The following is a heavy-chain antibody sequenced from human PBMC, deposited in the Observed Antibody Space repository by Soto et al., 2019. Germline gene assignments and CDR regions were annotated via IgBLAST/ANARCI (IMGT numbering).Heavy chain of an antibody. CDR3: ARDPHEFWTSYWFDP. Sequence: ASVKVSCKTSGYTFNTYGINWVRQAPGQGLELMGWISAYDGKTTYAEKFQGKVTLTTDTSTSTAYMELRSLRSDDTAIYYCARDPHEFWTSYWFDPWGQGTPVTVSS. CDR1: GYTFNTYG. V-gene: IGHV1-18*01. D-gene: IGHD3-3*01. J-gene: IGHJ5*02. CDR2: ISAYDGKT.